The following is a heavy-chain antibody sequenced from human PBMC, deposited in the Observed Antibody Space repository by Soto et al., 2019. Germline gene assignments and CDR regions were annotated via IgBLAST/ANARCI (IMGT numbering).Heavy chain of an antibody. CDR2: MNPNSGNT. D-gene: IGHD3-16*01. CDR3: ARELTSRAVDY. J-gene: IGHJ4*02. Sequence: QVQLVQSGAEVKKPGASVKVSCKASGYTFTSYDINWVRQATVQGLEWMGWMNPNSGNTGYAQRFQGRVTMTTNTSISTAYMELNSLRSEDTAVYYCARELTSRAVDYWGQGTLVTVSS. CDR1: GYTFTSYD. V-gene: IGHV1-8*01.